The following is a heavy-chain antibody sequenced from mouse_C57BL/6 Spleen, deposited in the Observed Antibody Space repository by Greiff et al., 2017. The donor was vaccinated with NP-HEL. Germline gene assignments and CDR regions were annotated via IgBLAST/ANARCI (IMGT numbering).Heavy chain of an antibody. CDR2: ISSGGSYT. D-gene: IGHD2-4*01. V-gene: IGHV5-6*02. CDR1: GFTFSSYG. J-gene: IGHJ4*01. Sequence: DVKLVESGGDLVKPGGSLKLSCAASGFTFSSYGMSWVRQTPDKRLEWVATISSGGSYTYYPDSVKGRFTISRDNAKNTLYLQMSSLKSEDTAMYYCARQADDYDGGGYAMDYWGQGTSVTVSS. CDR3: ARQADDYDGGGYAMDY.